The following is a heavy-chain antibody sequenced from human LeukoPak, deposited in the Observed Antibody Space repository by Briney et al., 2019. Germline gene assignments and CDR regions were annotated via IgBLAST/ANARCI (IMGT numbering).Heavy chain of an antibody. CDR2: IYSGGST. V-gene: IGHV3-53*01. CDR1: GFTVSSNY. J-gene: IGHJ4*02. CDR3: ARDCSSTSCHEG. D-gene: IGHD2-2*01. Sequence: GGPLRLSCAASGFTVSSNYMSWVRQAPGKGLEWVSVIYSGGSTYYADSVKGRFTISRDNSKNTLYLQMNSLRAEDTAVYYCARDCSSTSCHEGWGQGTLVTVSS.